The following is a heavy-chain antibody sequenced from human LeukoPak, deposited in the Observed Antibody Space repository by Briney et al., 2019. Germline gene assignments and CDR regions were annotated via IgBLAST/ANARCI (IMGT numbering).Heavy chain of an antibody. J-gene: IGHJ4*02. CDR1: GFTFSSYP. D-gene: IGHD2-15*01. CDR3: ALYCSGGSCYSGYFDY. V-gene: IGHV3-23*01. CDR2: ISGSGDST. Sequence: GGSLRLSCAASGFTFSSYPLNWVRQAPGKGLEWVSSISGSGDSTYYADSVKGRFTTSRDNSKNTLYLQMNSLRAEDTAVYYCALYCSGGSCYSGYFDYWGQGTLVTVSS.